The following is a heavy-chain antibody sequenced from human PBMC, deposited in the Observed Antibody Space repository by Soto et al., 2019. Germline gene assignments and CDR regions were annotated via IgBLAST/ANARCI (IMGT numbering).Heavy chain of an antibody. D-gene: IGHD6-6*01. CDR1: GFTFSSYS. J-gene: IGHJ3*02. CDR3: ARVSRYSSSALGAFDI. V-gene: IGHV3-48*02. Sequence: EVQLVESGGGLVQPGVSLRLSCAASGFTFSSYSMNWVRQAPGKGLEWVSYISSSSSTIYYADSVKGLFTISRDNAKNSLYMHMNSLRDDNTAVYYCARVSRYSSSALGAFDIWGQGTMVTVSS. CDR2: ISSSSSTI.